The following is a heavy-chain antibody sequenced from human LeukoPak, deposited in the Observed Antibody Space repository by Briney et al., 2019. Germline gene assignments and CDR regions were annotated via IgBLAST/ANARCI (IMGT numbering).Heavy chain of an antibody. J-gene: IGHJ4*02. CDR2: IYYSGST. CDR1: GGSISSGGYY. V-gene: IGHV4-31*03. CDR3: ASQYLGGNSGFDY. D-gene: IGHD4-23*01. Sequence: SETLSLTCTVSGGSISSGGYYWTWIRQHPGKGLEWIGYIYYSGSTYYNPSLKSRITVSVDTSKNQFSLKLSSVTAADTAVYYCASQYLGGNSGFDYWGQGTLVTVSS.